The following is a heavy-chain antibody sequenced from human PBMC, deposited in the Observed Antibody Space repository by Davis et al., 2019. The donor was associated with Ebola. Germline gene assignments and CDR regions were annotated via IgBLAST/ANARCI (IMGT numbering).Heavy chain of an antibody. Sequence: GGSLRLSCAASGFTFDDYAMHWVRQAPGKGLEWVSGISWNSGSIGYADSVKGRFTISRDNAKNSLYLQMNSLRAEDTAVYYCARDLELLIFYGMDVWGQGTTVTVSS. D-gene: IGHD1-7*01. CDR1: GFTFDDYA. CDR3: ARDLELLIFYGMDV. J-gene: IGHJ6*02. V-gene: IGHV3-9*01. CDR2: ISWNSGSI.